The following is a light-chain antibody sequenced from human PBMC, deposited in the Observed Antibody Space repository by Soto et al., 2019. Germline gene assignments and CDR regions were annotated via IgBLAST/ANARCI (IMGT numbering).Light chain of an antibody. Sequence: QAVVTQPASVSGSPGQSITISCTGTSSDVGSYNLVSWYQQHPGKAPKLMIYEVSQRPSGVSNRFSGSKSGNTASLTISGLQAEDEADYYCCSYAGSSTYWVFGGGTKVTVL. CDR3: CSYAGSSTYWV. CDR1: SSDVGSYNL. CDR2: EVS. V-gene: IGLV2-23*02. J-gene: IGLJ3*02.